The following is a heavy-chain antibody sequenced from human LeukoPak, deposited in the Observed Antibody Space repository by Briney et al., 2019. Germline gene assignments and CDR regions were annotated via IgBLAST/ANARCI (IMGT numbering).Heavy chain of an antibody. CDR1: GHTFTSYG. V-gene: IGHV1-18*01. Sequence: ASVKVSYKASGHTFTSYGISWVRQAPGQGLEWMGWISAYNGNTNYAQKLQGRVTMTTDTSTSTAYMELRSLRSDDTAVYYCARVFLGYDILTGYYMAHFDYWGQGTLVTVSS. CDR2: ISAYNGNT. D-gene: IGHD3-9*01. CDR3: ARVFLGYDILTGYYMAHFDY. J-gene: IGHJ4*02.